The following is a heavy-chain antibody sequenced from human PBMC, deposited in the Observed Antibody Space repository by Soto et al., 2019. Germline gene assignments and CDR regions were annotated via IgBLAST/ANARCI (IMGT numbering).Heavy chain of an antibody. CDR2: IIPIFGTA. D-gene: IGHD2-21*01. CDR3: ARDSDFRVAYYYGMDV. V-gene: IGHV1-69*13. J-gene: IGHJ6*02. Sequence: ASVMVPCTASGGTFSSYAISWVRQAPGQGLEWMGGIIPIFGTANYAQKFQGRVTITADESTSTAYMELSSLRSEDTAVYYCARDSDFRVAYYYGMDVWGQGTTVTVSS. CDR1: GGTFSSYA.